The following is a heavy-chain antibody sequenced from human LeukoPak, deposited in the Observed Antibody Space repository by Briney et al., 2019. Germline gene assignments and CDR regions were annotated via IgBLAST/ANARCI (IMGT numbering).Heavy chain of an antibody. J-gene: IGHJ4*02. D-gene: IGHD3/OR15-3a*01. CDR1: GFTFSSYW. CDR3: VRDRDWGFDY. CDR2: ISYDGSNK. V-gene: IGHV3-30*03. Sequence: GGSLRLSCAASGFTFSSYWMNWVRQAPGKGLEWVAVISYDGSNKYYADSVKGRFTISRDNSKNTLSLQMNSLRAEDTAVYYCVRDRDWGFDYWGQGTLVTVSS.